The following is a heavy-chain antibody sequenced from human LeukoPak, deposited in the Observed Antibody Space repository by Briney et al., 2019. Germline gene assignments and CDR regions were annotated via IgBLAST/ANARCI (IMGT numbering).Heavy chain of an antibody. CDR1: GLTFNNYW. J-gene: IGHJ4*02. CDR2: IKQDGREK. CDR3: ARGKYDCSGYPLLGFDY. V-gene: IGHV3-7*01. Sequence: GGSLRLSCAASGLTFNNYWMNWVRQPPGKWLEWVANIKQDGREKTHVDSVKGRFTISRDNAKKSLYLQMNSLRAEGTAVYYCARGKYDCSGYPLLGFDYWGQGTLVTVSS. D-gene: IGHD3-22*01.